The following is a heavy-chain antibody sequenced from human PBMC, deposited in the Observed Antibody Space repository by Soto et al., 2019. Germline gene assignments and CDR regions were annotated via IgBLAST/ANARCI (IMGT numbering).Heavy chain of an antibody. CDR1: GGSFSGYY. J-gene: IGHJ4*02. CDR2: INHSGST. Sequence: QVQLQQWGAGLLKPSETLSLTCAVYGGSFSGYYWSWIRQPPGKGLEWIGEINHSGSTNYNPSLKRRVTISVDTSKNQFSLKLSSVTAADTAVYYCARGSAARELPFDYWGQGTLVTVSS. CDR3: ARGSAARELPFDY. D-gene: IGHD6-6*01. V-gene: IGHV4-34*01.